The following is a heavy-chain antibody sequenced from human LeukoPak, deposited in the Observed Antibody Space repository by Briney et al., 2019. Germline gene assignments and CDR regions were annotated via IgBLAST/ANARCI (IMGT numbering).Heavy chain of an antibody. D-gene: IGHD3-10*01. V-gene: IGHV1-2*02. J-gene: IGHJ6*03. Sequence: ASVKVSCKASGYTFTGYYMHWVRQAPGQGLEWMGWINPNSGGTNYAQKFQGRVTMTRDTSISTAYMELSRLRSDDTAVYYCARDQGYYGSGSFNYYYYMDVWGKGTTVTVSS. CDR1: GYTFTGYY. CDR2: INPNSGGT. CDR3: ARDQGYYGSGSFNYYYYMDV.